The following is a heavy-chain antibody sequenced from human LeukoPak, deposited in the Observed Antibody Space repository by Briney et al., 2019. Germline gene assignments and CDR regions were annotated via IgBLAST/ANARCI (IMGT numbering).Heavy chain of an antibody. CDR2: INHSGST. CDR1: GGSFSGYY. V-gene: IGHV4-34*01. D-gene: IGHD4-11*01. CDR3: ARDTSNYGSDY. Sequence: SETLSLTXAVYGGSFSGYYWSWIRQPPGKGLEWIGEINHSGSTNYNPSLKSRVTISVDTSKNQFSLKLSSVTAADTAVYYCARDTSNYGSDYWGQGTLVTVSS. J-gene: IGHJ4*02.